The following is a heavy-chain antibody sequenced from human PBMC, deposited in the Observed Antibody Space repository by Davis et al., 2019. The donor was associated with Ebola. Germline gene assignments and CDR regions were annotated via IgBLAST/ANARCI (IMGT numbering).Heavy chain of an antibody. V-gene: IGHV5-51*01. CDR2: IYPGDSDT. CDR1: GYSFTKYW. J-gene: IGHJ2*01. Sequence: GESLKISCKGSGYSFTKYWIAWVRQMPGRGLEWLGIIYPGDSDTRYDPSFQGQVTISADKSVSTAYLQWSSLRASDTAMYYCARQEGKGFDLWGRGTLVTVSS. CDR3: ARQEGKGFDL.